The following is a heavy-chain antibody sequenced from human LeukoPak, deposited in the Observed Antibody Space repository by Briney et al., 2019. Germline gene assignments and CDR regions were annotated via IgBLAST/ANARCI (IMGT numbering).Heavy chain of an antibody. Sequence: QAGGSLRLSCAASGFTFSYYAMSWVRQAPGRGLEWVSTISSRGDNTYDADSVKGRFTISRDNSKNSLYLQMNSLRAEDTAVYYCVKGPCPDITVAHTIENWGQGTLVTVSS. CDR2: ISSRGDNT. D-gene: IGHD6-19*01. CDR3: VKGPCPDITVAHTIEN. CDR1: GFTFSYYA. V-gene: IGHV3-23*01. J-gene: IGHJ4*02.